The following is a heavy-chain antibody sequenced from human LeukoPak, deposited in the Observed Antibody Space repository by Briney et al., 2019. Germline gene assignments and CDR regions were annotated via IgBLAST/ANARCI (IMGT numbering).Heavy chain of an antibody. CDR1: GFTFSSYA. D-gene: IGHD2-15*01. J-gene: IGHJ4*02. CDR3: TRDILSGGSPTPPFDY. Sequence: GGSLRLSCAASGFTFSSYAMHWVRQAPGKGLEWVGFVRSKANGGTTEYAASVKGRFTISRDDSKSIAYLQMNSLKTEDTAVYYCTRDILSGGSPTPPFDYWGQGTLATVSS. CDR2: VRSKANGGTT. V-gene: IGHV3-49*04.